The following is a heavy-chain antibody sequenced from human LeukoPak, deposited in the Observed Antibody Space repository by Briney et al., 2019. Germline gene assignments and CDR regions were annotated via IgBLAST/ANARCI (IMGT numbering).Heavy chain of an antibody. CDR3: ARADSSWYYFDY. J-gene: IGHJ4*02. D-gene: IGHD6-13*01. V-gene: IGHV4-34*01. Sequence: RAGGSLRLSCAASGFTFSDYYMSWVRQAPGKGLEWVGYIYHSGSTYYNPSLKSRVTISVDRSKNQFSLKLSSVTAADTAVYYCARADSSWYYFDYWGQGTLVTVSS. CDR1: GFTFSDYY. CDR2: IYHSGST.